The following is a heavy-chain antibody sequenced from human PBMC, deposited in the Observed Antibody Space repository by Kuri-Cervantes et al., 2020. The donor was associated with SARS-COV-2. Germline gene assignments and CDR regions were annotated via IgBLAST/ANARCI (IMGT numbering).Heavy chain of an antibody. Sequence: GGSLRLSCTVSGFTFSSYGMHWVRQAPGKGLEWVAVISYDGSNKYYADSVKGRFTISRDNSKNTLYLQMSSLRAEDTAVYYCARDLDDFWSGNEFMDVWGKGTTVTVSS. V-gene: IGHV3-30*03. D-gene: IGHD3-3*01. J-gene: IGHJ6*03. CDR2: ISYDGSNK. CDR1: GFTFSSYG. CDR3: ARDLDDFWSGNEFMDV.